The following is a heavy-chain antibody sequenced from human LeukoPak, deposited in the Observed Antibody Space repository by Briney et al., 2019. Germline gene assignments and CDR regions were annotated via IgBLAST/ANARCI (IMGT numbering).Heavy chain of an antibody. Sequence: SQTLSLTCTVSGGSISSGSYYWSWIRQPAGKGLEWIGRIYTSGSTNYNPSLKSRVTISVDTSKNQFSLKLSSVTAADTAVYYCASFKYYHEPDAFDIWGQGTMVTVSS. CDR2: IYTSGST. J-gene: IGHJ3*02. V-gene: IGHV4-61*02. CDR1: GGSISSGSYY. D-gene: IGHD3-22*01. CDR3: ASFKYYHEPDAFDI.